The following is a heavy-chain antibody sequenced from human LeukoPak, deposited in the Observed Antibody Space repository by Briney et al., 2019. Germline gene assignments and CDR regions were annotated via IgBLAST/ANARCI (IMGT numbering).Heavy chain of an antibody. Sequence: SETLSLTCTVSGGSIFTYYWSWIRQPPGKGLEWIGYIYYSGNTNYNPSLKSRVTISVDKSKNQFSLKLSSVTAADTAVYYCARVLDYDSSGDDAFDIWGQGTMVTVSS. CDR1: GGSIFTYY. V-gene: IGHV4-59*12. D-gene: IGHD3-22*01. CDR2: IYYSGNT. J-gene: IGHJ3*02. CDR3: ARVLDYDSSGDDAFDI.